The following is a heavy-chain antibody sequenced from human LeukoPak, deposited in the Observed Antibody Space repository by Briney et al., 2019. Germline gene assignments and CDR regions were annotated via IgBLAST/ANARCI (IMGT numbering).Heavy chain of an antibody. J-gene: IGHJ4*02. V-gene: IGHV4-59*01. Sequence: SETLSLTCTVSGGSISSCYWSWIRQPPGKGLEWIGYIYYSGSTNYNPSLKSRVTISVDTSKNQFSLKLSSVTAADTAVYYCAREGRYFDWLIDYWGQGTLVTVSS. CDR2: IYYSGST. CDR1: GGSISSCY. D-gene: IGHD3-9*01. CDR3: AREGRYFDWLIDY.